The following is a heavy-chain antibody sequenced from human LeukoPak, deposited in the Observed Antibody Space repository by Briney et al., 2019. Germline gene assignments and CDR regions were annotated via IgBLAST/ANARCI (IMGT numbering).Heavy chain of an antibody. CDR1: GFNFSNCW. J-gene: IGHJ6*03. D-gene: IGHD3-22*01. CDR3: ARESRYYDSSGYYYYYYYMDV. V-gene: IGHV3-53*01. Sequence: GGSLRLSCVVSGFNFSNCWMSWVRQAPGKGLEWVSVIYSGGSTYYADSVKGRFTISRDNSKNTLYLQMNSLRAEDTAVYYCARESRYYDSSGYYYYYYYMDVWGKGTTVTVSS. CDR2: IYSGGST.